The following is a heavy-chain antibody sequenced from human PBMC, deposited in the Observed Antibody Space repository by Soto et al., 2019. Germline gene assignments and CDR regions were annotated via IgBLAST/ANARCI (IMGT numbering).Heavy chain of an antibody. J-gene: IGHJ4*02. V-gene: IGHV1-2*04. CDR2: INPNSGGT. D-gene: IGHD1-20*01. CDR3: ARDLTGTTYFDY. CDR1: GYAFTCYY. Sequence: ASVKVSCKASGYAFTCYYMHWVRQAPGQGLEWMGWINPNSGGTNYAQKFQGWVTMTRDTSISTAYMELSRLRSDDTAVYYCARDLTGTTYFDYWGQGTLVTVSS.